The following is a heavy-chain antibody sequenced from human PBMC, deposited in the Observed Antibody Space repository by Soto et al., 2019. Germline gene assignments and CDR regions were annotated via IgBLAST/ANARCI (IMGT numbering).Heavy chain of an antibody. V-gene: IGHV1-3*01. Sequence: QVQLVQSGAEVKKPGASVKISCKASGYTFTRYTMNWVRQAPGQRLAWMGWINPDNGNTKSSQKIQDRVIITRDTSASTAYMDLSRLRSEDTAVYYCARGIATGQLDTWGQGTLVTVSS. CDR3: ARGIATGQLDT. CDR1: GYTFTRYT. D-gene: IGHD2-15*01. J-gene: IGHJ5*02. CDR2: INPDNGNT.